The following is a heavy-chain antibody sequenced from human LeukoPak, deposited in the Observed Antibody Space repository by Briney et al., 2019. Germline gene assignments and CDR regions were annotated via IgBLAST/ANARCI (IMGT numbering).Heavy chain of an antibody. CDR2: IYTSGST. V-gene: IGHV4-4*07. D-gene: IGHD6-19*01. CDR1: GGSISSYY. CDR3: ARGLIKGIAVAGTG. Sequence: SETLSLTCTVSGGSISSYYWSWIRQPAGKGLEWIGRIYTSGSTNYNPSLKSRITISIDTSKNQFSLKLSSVTAADTAVYYCARGLIKGIAVAGTGWGQGTLVTVSS. J-gene: IGHJ4*02.